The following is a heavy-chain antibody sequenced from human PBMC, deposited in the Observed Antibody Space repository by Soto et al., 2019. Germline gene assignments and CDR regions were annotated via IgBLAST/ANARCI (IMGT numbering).Heavy chain of an antibody. J-gene: IGHJ6*04. D-gene: IGHD2-8*01. Sequence: ESGGDLIQPGGSLRLSCAASGFTVSSNYMSWVRQAPGKGLEWVSIIYSGGSTYSADSVKGRFTISRDNSKNTLYLQMNSLRPEDTPVYYGARGVGRGNLYYSHNGRAVGGKGPTVTVSS. CDR3: ARGVGRGNLYYSHNGRAV. CDR2: IYSGGST. CDR1: GFTVSSNY. V-gene: IGHV3-53*01.